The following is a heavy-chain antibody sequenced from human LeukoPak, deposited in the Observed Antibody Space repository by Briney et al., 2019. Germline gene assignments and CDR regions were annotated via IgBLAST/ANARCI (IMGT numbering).Heavy chain of an antibody. D-gene: IGHD5/OR15-5a*01. CDR1: GGSISSGDCY. J-gene: IGHJ4*02. CDR2: IYYSGST. Sequence: SETLSLTCTVSGGSISSGDCYWSWIRQPPGKGLEWIGYIYYSGSTYYNPSLKSRVTISVDTSKNQFSLKLSSVTAADTAVYYCARVVSTPGYRFSYYFDYWGQGTLVTVSS. CDR3: ARVVSTPGYRFSYYFDY. V-gene: IGHV4-30-4*01.